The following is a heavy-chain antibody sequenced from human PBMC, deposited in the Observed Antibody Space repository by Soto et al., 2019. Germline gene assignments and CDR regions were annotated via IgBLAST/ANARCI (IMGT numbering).Heavy chain of an antibody. J-gene: IGHJ4*02. V-gene: IGHV3-33*01. CDR3: AREGAGYELEY. Sequence: QVQLVESGGGVVQPGRSLRLSCAASGFTFSSYGMHWVRQAPGKGLEWVAVIWYDGSNKYYADSVKGRFTISRDNSKNTLYLQMNSLRAEDTAVYYCAREGAGYELEYWGQGTLVTVSS. CDR1: GFTFSSYG. D-gene: IGHD2-2*01. CDR2: IWYDGSNK.